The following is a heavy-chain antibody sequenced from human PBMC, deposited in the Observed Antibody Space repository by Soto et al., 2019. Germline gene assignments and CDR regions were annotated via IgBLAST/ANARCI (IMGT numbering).Heavy chain of an antibody. CDR3: AKRYSGSYYSTVGPFDY. D-gene: IGHD1-26*01. Sequence: PGGSLRLSCAASAFTFSSYAMSWVRQAPGKGLEWVSAISGSGGSTYYADSVKGRFTISRDNSKNTLYLQMNSLRAEDTAVYYCAKRYSGSYYSTVGPFDYWGQGTLVTVSS. V-gene: IGHV3-23*01. CDR1: AFTFSSYA. CDR2: ISGSGGST. J-gene: IGHJ4*02.